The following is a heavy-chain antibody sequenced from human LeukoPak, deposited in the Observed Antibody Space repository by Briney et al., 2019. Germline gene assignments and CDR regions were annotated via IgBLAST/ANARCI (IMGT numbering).Heavy chain of an antibody. CDR1: GYSFTTYW. V-gene: IGHV5-51*01. CDR2: IYPADSTA. J-gene: IGHJ3*02. CDR3: ARRGVVALSDAFDI. D-gene: IGHD2-15*01. Sequence: GESLKISCKASGYSFTTYWIGWVRQVPGKGLEWVGIIYPADSTAKYSPSFQGQVTISVDKSISTAYLQWSRLEASDTAMYYCARRGVVALSDAFDIWGQGTMVTVSS.